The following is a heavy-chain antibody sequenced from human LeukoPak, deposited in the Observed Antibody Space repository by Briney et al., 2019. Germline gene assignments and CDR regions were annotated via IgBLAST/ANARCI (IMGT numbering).Heavy chain of an antibody. CDR1: GFSFSSYS. CDR2: ISSSSSYI. Sequence: PGGSLRLSCAASGFSFSSYSMNWVRQAPGKGLEWVSSISSSSSYIYYADSVKGRFTISRDNAKNSLYLQMNSLRAEDTAVYYCARGDWDIVVVPAHDWGQGTLVTVSS. CDR3: ARGDWDIVVVPAHD. J-gene: IGHJ4*01. V-gene: IGHV3-21*01. D-gene: IGHD2-2*01.